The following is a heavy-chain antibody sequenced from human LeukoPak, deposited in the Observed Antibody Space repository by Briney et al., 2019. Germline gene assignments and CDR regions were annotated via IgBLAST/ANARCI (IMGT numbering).Heavy chain of an antibody. Sequence: ASVTVSCKASGGTFSSYAISWVRQAPGQGLEWMGWISAYNGNTNYAQKLQGRVTMTTDTSTSTAYMELRSLRSDDTAVYYCARDPGRFGDSGLWGSYYYYGMDVWGQGTTVTVSS. D-gene: IGHD3-10*01. CDR3: ARDPGRFGDSGLWGSYYYYGMDV. V-gene: IGHV1-18*01. CDR2: ISAYNGNT. CDR1: GGTFSSYA. J-gene: IGHJ6*02.